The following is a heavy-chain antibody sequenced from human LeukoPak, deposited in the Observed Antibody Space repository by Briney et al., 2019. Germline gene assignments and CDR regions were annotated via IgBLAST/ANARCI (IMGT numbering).Heavy chain of an antibody. J-gene: IGHJ5*02. CDR2: ISSSGSTI. CDR1: GFTFSSYE. Sequence: GGSLRLSCAASGFTFSSYEMNWVRQAPGKGLEWVSYISSSGSTIYYADSVKGRFTISRDNAKNSLYLQMNSLRAEDTAVYCCARGVTMIGNWFDPWGQGTLVTVSS. V-gene: IGHV3-48*03. CDR3: ARGVTMIGNWFDP. D-gene: IGHD3-22*01.